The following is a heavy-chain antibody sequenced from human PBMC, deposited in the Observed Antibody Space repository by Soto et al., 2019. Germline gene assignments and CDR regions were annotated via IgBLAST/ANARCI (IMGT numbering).Heavy chain of an antibody. J-gene: IGHJ6*02. D-gene: IGHD1-7*01. Sequence: WETLSLTCTVSGGSISSYYWSWIRQPPGKGLEWIGYIYYSGSTNYNPSLKSRVTISVDTSKNQFSLKLSSVTAADTAVYYCARGDWNYAGYYYGMDVWGQGTTVTVYS. V-gene: IGHV4-59*01. CDR1: GGSISSYY. CDR2: IYYSGST. CDR3: ARGDWNYAGYYYGMDV.